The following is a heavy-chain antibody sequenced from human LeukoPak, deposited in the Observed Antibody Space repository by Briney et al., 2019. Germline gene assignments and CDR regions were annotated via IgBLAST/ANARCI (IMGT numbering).Heavy chain of an antibody. D-gene: IGHD2-8*01. CDR1: GGTFSSYA. CDR3: ARARVVLMVYATLAY. J-gene: IGHJ4*02. V-gene: IGHV1-69*05. CDR2: IIPIFGTA. Sequence: ASVKVSCKASGGTFSSYAISWVRQAPGQGLEWMGGIIPIFGTANYAQRFQGRVTITTDESTSTAYMELSSLRSEDTAVYYCARARVVLMVYATLAYWGQGTLVTVSS.